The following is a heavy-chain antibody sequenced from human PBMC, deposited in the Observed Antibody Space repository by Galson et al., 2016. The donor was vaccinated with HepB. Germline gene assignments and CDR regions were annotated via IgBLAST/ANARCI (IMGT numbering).Heavy chain of an antibody. CDR2: INARNGEA. CDR3: ARGVICGGDRCTYTGLDV. Sequence: SVKVSCKASGFSFTNYAFHWVRQASGQGPQWLGWINARNGEAKYSQVFQDRVTISRDTSATTVYMEVTSLTSEDTAVYYCARGVICGGDRCTYTGLDVWGQGTTVTVSS. J-gene: IGHJ6*02. CDR1: GFSFTNYA. D-gene: IGHD2-21*02. V-gene: IGHV1-3*03.